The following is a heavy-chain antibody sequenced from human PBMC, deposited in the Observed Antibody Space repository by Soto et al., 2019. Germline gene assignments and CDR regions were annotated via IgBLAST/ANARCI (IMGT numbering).Heavy chain of an antibody. J-gene: IGHJ4*02. Sequence: QVQLVQSGAEVKKPGASVKVSCKASGYTFTSYDINWVRQATGQGLEWMGWMNPNSGNTGYAQKFQGRVTMTRNTSISTAYMELSSLRSEDTVVYYCVSSIAVAGTGFDYWGQGTLVTVSS. CDR1: GYTFTSYD. CDR2: MNPNSGNT. D-gene: IGHD6-19*01. CDR3: VSSIAVAGTGFDY. V-gene: IGHV1-8*01.